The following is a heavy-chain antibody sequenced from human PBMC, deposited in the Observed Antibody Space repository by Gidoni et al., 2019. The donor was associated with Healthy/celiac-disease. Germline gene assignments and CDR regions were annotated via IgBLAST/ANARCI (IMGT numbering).Heavy chain of an antibody. CDR3: ARSTIAARYFDY. J-gene: IGHJ4*02. CDR1: GGSISSSSYY. CDR2: IYYSGST. V-gene: IGHV4-39*01. Sequence: QLQLQESGPGLAKPSETLSLTCTVSGGSISSSSYYWGWIRQPPGKGLEWIGSIYYSGSTYYNPSLKGRVTISVDTSKNQFSLKLSSVTAADTAVYYCARSTIAARYFDYWGQGTLVTVSS. D-gene: IGHD6-6*01.